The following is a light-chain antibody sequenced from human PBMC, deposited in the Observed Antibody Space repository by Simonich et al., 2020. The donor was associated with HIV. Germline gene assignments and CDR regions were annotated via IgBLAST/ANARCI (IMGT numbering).Light chain of an antibody. CDR2: DVI. V-gene: IGLV2-14*03. J-gene: IGLJ2*01. CDR3: SSYTSSSTLV. CDR1: SSDVGGYNY. Sequence: QSALTQPASVSGSPGQSITISCTGTSSDVGGYNYVLGVQQHPGKAPKLMIYDVINRPSGVSNRFPGSKSGNTASLTISGLQAEDEADYYCSSYTSSSTLVFGGGTKLTVL.